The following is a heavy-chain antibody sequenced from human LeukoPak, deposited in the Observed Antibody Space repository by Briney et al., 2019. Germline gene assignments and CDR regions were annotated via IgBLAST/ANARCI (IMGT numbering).Heavy chain of an antibody. V-gene: IGHV1-2*02. J-gene: IGHJ5*02. CDR1: GYTFTGYY. D-gene: IGHD6-25*01. Sequence: ASVKVSCKASGYTFTGYYMHWVRQAPGQGLQWMGWINPNSGNTHYSQKFQDRVTMTRDTSISTAYMELNSLRSDDTAVYYCAREGAAAEDVNWFDPWGQGTLVTVSS. CDR2: INPNSGNT. CDR3: AREGAAAEDVNWFDP.